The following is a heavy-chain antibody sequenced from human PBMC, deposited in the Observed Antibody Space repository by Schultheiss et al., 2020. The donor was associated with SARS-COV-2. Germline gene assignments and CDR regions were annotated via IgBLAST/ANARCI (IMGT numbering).Heavy chain of an antibody. CDR2: IYYSGST. CDR3: ARGEYSDAFDI. CDR1: GGSISSYY. D-gene: IGHD2-21*01. Sequence: SETLSLTCTVSGGSISSYYWSWIRQPPGKGLEWIGYIYYSGSTNYNPSLKSRVTISVDTSKNQFSLQLNSVTPEDTAEYYCARGEYSDAFDIWGQGTMVTVSS. V-gene: IGHV4-59*12. J-gene: IGHJ3*02.